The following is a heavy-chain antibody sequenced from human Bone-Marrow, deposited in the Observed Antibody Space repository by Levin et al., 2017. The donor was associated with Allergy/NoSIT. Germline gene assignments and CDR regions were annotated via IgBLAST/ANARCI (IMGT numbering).Heavy chain of an antibody. J-gene: IGHJ4*02. CDR2: ISSSGSSI. V-gene: IGHV3-11*01. CDR3: ARDDPYSRSFPTGY. D-gene: IGHD1-26*01. Sequence: LSLTCVVSRVSITDYSMTWIRQTPGKGLEWVSQISSSGSSIYYADSVKGRFTVSRDNAKNSLFLQMKSLRAEDTAVYYCARDDPYSRSFPTGYWGQGTLVIVSS. CDR1: RVSITDYS.